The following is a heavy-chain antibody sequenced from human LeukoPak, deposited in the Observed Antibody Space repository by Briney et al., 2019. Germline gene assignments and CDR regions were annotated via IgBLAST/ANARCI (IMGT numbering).Heavy chain of an antibody. CDR1: GGSISSYY. D-gene: IGHD4-17*01. V-gene: IGHV4-59*08. CDR3: ARQDYGDYSPFDY. J-gene: IGHJ4*02. Sequence: PSETLSLTCTVSGGSISSYYWSWIRQPPVKGLEWIGYIYYSGSTNYNPSLKSRVTISVDTSKNQFSLKLSSVTAADTAVYYCARQDYGDYSPFDYWGQGTLVTVSS. CDR2: IYYSGST.